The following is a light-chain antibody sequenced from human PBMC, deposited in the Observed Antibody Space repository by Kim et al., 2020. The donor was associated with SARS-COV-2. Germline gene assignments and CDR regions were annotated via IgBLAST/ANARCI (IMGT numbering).Light chain of an antibody. J-gene: IGLJ3*02. CDR1: NIGSKN. Sequence: ELTQPLSVSVALGQTARITCGGNNIGSKNVHWYQQKPGQAPVLVIYRDSNRPSGIPERFSGSNSGNTATLTISRAQAGDEADYYCQVWDSSTVFGGGTKLTVL. V-gene: IGLV3-9*01. CDR2: RDS. CDR3: QVWDSSTV.